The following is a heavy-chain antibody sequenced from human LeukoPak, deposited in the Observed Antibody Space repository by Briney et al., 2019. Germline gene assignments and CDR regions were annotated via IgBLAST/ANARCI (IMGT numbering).Heavy chain of an antibody. J-gene: IGHJ5*02. CDR1: GGSISSGSYY. CDR3: ARVLIGSWFDP. CDR2: IYTSGST. Sequence: SETLSLTCTVSGGSISSGSYYWSWIRQPAGKGLEWIGRIYTSGSTNYNPSLKSRVTISVDTSKNQFSLKLSSVTAADTAVYYCARVLIGSWFDPWGQGTLVTVSS. V-gene: IGHV4-61*02. D-gene: IGHD3-9*01.